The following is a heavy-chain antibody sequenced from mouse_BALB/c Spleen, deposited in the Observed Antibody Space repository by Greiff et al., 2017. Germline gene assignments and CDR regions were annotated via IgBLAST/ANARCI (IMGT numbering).Heavy chain of an antibody. D-gene: IGHD2-4*01. CDR1: GFNIKDTY. V-gene: IGHV14-3*02. CDR2: IDPANGNT. Sequence: VQLQQSGAELVKPGASVKLSCTASGFNIKDTYMHWVKQRPEQGLEWIGRIDPANGNTKYDPKFQGKATITADTSSNTAYLQLSSLTSEDTAVYYCARRGDDYDSFDYWGQGTTLTVSS. J-gene: IGHJ2*01. CDR3: ARRGDDYDSFDY.